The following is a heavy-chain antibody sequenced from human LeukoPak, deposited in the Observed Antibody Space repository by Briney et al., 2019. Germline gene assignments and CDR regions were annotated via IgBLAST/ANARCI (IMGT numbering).Heavy chain of an antibody. V-gene: IGHV1-8*02. J-gene: IGHJ6*03. CDR3: ARYYSSSYYYYYYYYMDV. CDR1: GYTFTSYD. CDR2: MNPNSGNT. D-gene: IGHD6-6*01. Sequence: ASVKVSCKASGYTFTSYDINWVRQATGQGLEWMGWMNPNSGNTGYAQKSQGRVTMTRNTSISTAYMELSSLRSEDTAVYYCARYYSSSYYYYYYYYMDVWGKGTTVTVSS.